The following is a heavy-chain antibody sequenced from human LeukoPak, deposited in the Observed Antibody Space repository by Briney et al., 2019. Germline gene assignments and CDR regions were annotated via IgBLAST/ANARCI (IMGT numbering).Heavy chain of an antibody. V-gene: IGHV3-7*01. Sequence: QAGGSLRLSCAASGFSFNSDWMDWVRQAPGKGLEWVANIKHDESEKNYLDSVKSRFTISRDNAQNSLYLQMNGLRVEDTAVYYCTRRLDDWGQGTLVTVSS. D-gene: IGHD3-16*01. CDR1: GFSFNSDW. CDR3: TRRLDD. CDR2: IKHDESEK. J-gene: IGHJ4*02.